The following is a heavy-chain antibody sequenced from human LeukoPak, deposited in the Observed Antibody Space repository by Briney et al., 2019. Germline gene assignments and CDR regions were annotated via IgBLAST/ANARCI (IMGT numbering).Heavy chain of an antibody. D-gene: IGHD2-2*01. CDR2: ISAYNGNT. Sequence: ASVKASCKASGYTFTSYGISWVRQAPGQGLEWMGWISAYNGNTNYAQKLQGRVTMTTDTSTSTAYMELSSLRSEDTAVYYCAIESSTSLNYFDYWGQGTLVTVSS. CDR3: AIESSTSLNYFDY. CDR1: GYTFTSYG. J-gene: IGHJ4*02. V-gene: IGHV1-18*01.